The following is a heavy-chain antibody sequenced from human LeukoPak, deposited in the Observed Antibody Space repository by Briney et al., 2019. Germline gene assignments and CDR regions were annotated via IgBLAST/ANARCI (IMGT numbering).Heavy chain of an antibody. CDR2: ISGSGGST. Sequence: GGSLRLACTGAGFTFATYTFNWVRQAPGKGLEWVSAISGSGGSTYYADSVKGRFTISRGNSKNTLYLQMNSLRAEDTAVYYCAKGDVLKDIWGQGTMVTVSS. CDR3: AKGDVLKDI. CDR1: GFTFATYT. D-gene: IGHD3-10*01. J-gene: IGHJ3*02. V-gene: IGHV3-23*01.